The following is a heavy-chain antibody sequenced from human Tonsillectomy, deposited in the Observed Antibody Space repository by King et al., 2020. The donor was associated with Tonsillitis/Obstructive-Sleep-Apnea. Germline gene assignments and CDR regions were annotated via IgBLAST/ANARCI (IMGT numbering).Heavy chain of an antibody. J-gene: IGHJ6*03. CDR3: ARHAPDYCDRSGTAYYMDV. CDR2: IYYSGST. V-gene: IGHV4-39*01. CDR1: GGSISSSTYY. D-gene: IGHD3-22*01. Sequence: LQLQESGPGLVKPSETLSLTCTVSGGSISSSTYYWGWIRQPPGMGLEWIGSIYYSGSTYSNPSLKSRVTISVDTSKNQFSLKLSSVTAADTAVYYCARHAPDYCDRSGTAYYMDVWGKGTTVTVSS.